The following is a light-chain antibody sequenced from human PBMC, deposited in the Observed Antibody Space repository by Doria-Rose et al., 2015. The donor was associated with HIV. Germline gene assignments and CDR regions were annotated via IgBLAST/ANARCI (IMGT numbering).Light chain of an antibody. CDR3: QSYDSSLSGYV. CDR1: SSNIGAGYD. V-gene: IGLV1-40*01. J-gene: IGLJ1*01. Sequence: QTVVTQEPSVSEAPGQRVTISCTGGSSNIGAGYDVHWYQQLPGTAPQLLIYGNINRPSGVPDRISGYKSGTSASLAITGLQAEDEADYYCQSYDSSLSGYVFGTGTKVTVL. CDR2: GNI.